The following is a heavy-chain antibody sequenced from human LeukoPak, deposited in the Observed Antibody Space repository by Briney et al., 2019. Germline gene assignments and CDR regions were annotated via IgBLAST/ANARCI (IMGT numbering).Heavy chain of an antibody. J-gene: IGHJ4*02. CDR1: GFTFGSYA. V-gene: IGHV3-23*01. CDR2: ISGSGGST. CDR3: AKAMGGGYYFDY. D-gene: IGHD1-26*01. Sequence: GGSLRLSCAASGFTFGSYAMSWVRQAPGKGLEWVSAISGSGGSTYYADSVKGRFTISRDNSKNTLYLQMNSLRAEDTAVYYCAKAMGGGYYFDYWGQGTLVTVSS.